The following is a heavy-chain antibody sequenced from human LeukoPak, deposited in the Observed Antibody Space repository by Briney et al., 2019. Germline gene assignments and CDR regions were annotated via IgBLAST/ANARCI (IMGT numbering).Heavy chain of an antibody. J-gene: IGHJ6*04. V-gene: IGHV4-39*07. CDR1: GGSISSSSYY. Sequence: PSETLSLTCTVSGGSISSSSYYWGWIRQPPGKGLEWIGSIYYSGSTYYNPSLKSRVTISVDTSKNQFSLKLSSVTAADTAVYYCAREVTSFSSGYYKDRGLDVWGKGTTVAVSS. CDR3: AREVTSFSSGYYKDRGLDV. D-gene: IGHD3-3*01. CDR2: IYYSGST.